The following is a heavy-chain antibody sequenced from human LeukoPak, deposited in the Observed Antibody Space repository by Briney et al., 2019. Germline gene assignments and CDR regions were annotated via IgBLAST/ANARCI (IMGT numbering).Heavy chain of an antibody. J-gene: IGHJ3*02. D-gene: IGHD3-10*01. CDR1: GYTFTGYY. Sequence: ASVKASCKASGYTFTGYYMHWVRQAPGQGLEWMGWINPNSGGTNYAQKFQGRVTMTRDTPISTAYMELSRLRSDDTAVYYCARALLWFGEERDAFDIWGQGTMVTVSS. CDR2: INPNSGGT. CDR3: ARALLWFGEERDAFDI. V-gene: IGHV1-2*02.